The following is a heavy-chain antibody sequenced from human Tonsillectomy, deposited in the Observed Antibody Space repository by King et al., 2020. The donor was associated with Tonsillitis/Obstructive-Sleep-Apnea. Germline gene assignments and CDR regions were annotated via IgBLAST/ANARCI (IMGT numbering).Heavy chain of an antibody. CDR2: FYYSGTT. V-gene: IGHV4-39*01. CDR1: GGSISSSSYY. Sequence: QLQESGPGLVKPSETLSLTCTVSGGSISSSSYYWGWIRQPPGKGLEWIGSFYYSGTTYYNPSLKSRVTISVDTSKNQFSLKLSSVTAEDTAVYYCARRLASGTHYSYYMDVWGKGTTVTVSS. D-gene: IGHD1-14*01. J-gene: IGHJ6*03. CDR3: ARRLASGTHYSYYMDV.